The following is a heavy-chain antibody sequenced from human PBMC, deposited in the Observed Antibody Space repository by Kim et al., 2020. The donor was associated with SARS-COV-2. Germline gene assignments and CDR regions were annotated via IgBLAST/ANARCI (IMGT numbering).Heavy chain of an antibody. J-gene: IGHJ4*02. CDR2: ISSSSSYT. CDR1: GFTFSDYY. V-gene: IGHV3-11*05. CDR3: ARDRSEWLRSTPFDY. Sequence: GGSLRLSCAASGFTFSDYYMSWIRQAPGKGLEWVSYISSSSSYTNYADSVKGRFTISRDNAKNSLYLQMNSLRAEDTAVYYCARDRSEWLRSTPFDYWGQGTLVTVSS. D-gene: IGHD5-12*01.